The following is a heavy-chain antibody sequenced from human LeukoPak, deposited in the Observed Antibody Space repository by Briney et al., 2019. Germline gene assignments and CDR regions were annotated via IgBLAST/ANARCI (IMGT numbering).Heavy chain of an antibody. CDR2: FYHSGST. Sequence: SETLSLTCTVSGYSISSGYYWGGIRQPPGKGLEWIGSFYHSGSTYYNPSLKSGVTISVDTSKNQFSLKLCSVTAADTAVYYCARHRQYDILTGYSGYYYYYMDVWAKGTTVTISS. J-gene: IGHJ6*03. D-gene: IGHD3-9*01. V-gene: IGHV4-38-2*02. CDR3: ARHRQYDILTGYSGYYYYYMDV. CDR1: GYSISSGYY.